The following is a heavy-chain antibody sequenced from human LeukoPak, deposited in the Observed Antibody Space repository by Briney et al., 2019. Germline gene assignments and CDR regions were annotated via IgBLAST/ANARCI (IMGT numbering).Heavy chain of an antibody. CDR3: ARDGEIAAAGMFY. Sequence: PGGSLRLSCAASGFTFSSYGMHWVRQAPGKGLEWVAVTWYDGSNKYYADSVKGRFTISRDNPKNTLYLQMNSLRAEDTAVYYCARDGEIAAAGMFYWGQGTLVTVSS. CDR2: TWYDGSNK. J-gene: IGHJ4*02. V-gene: IGHV3-33*01. CDR1: GFTFSSYG. D-gene: IGHD6-13*01.